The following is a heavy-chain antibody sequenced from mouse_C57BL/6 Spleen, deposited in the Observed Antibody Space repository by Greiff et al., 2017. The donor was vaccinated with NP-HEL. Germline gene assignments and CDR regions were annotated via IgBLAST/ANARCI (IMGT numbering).Heavy chain of an antibody. D-gene: IGHD2-10*02. J-gene: IGHJ4*01. CDR2: FYPGSGSI. CDR3: ARHEEGYGNYEDYYAMDY. Sequence: QVQLQQSGAELVKPGASVKLSCKASGYTFTEYTIHWVKQRSGQGLEWIGWFYPGSGSIKYNEKFKDKATLTVDKSSSTVYMELSRLTSEDSAVYFCARHEEGYGNYEDYYAMDYWGQGTSVTVSS. CDR1: GYTFTEYT. V-gene: IGHV1-62-2*01.